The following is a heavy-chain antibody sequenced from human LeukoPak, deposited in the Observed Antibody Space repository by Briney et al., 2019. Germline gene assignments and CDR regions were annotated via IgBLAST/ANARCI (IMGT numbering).Heavy chain of an antibody. J-gene: IGHJ6*03. CDR3: ARSFYYYMDV. CDR2: ISGSGGST. CDR1: GFTVSRNY. Sequence: GGSLRLSCAASGFTVSRNYMSWVRQAPGKGLEWVSAISGSGGSTYYADSVKGRFTISRDNSKNTLYLQMNSLRAEDTAVYYCARSFYYYMDVWGKGTTVTISS. V-gene: IGHV3-66*01.